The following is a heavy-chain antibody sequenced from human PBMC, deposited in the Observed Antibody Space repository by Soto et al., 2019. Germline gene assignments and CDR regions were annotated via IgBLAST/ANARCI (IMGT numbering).Heavy chain of an antibody. CDR1: GDTFNSYV. D-gene: IGHD3-16*01. V-gene: IGHV1-69*17. CDR3: ARESVGAKGGDH. CDR2: IIPIIGVT. Sequence: QVQLVQSGAEVKRPGSSVKVSCESSGDTFNSYVISWVRQAPGQGLEWMGGIIPIIGVTHYAQKFQGRVTISALSSTGTAYMELTNLRFEDTDLYYCARESVGAKGGDHWSEGTLLTDSS. J-gene: IGHJ4*02.